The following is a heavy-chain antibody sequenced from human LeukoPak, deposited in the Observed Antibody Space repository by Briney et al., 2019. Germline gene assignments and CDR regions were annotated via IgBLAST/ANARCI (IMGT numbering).Heavy chain of an antibody. CDR2: ISYDGSNK. Sequence: GGSLRLSCAASGFTFSSYAMHWVRQAPGKGLEWVAVISYDGSNKYYADSVKGRFTISRDNSKNTLYLQMNSLRAEDTAVHYCARPSYQLPYYYGMDVWGQGTTAAVPS. J-gene: IGHJ6*02. CDR3: ARPSYQLPYYYGMDV. V-gene: IGHV3-30-3*01. D-gene: IGHD2-2*01. CDR1: GFTFSSYA.